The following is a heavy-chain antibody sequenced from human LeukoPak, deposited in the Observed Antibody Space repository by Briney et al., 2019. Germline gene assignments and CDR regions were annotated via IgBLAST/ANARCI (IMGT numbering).Heavy chain of an antibody. J-gene: IGHJ5*02. D-gene: IGHD1-26*01. CDR3: AREPLRAESRWFDP. Sequence: PSETLSLTCTVFGVSISSSHWWTWVRHSPGKGLEWIGEIYHSGNTNYNPSLRSRVTMSVDMSNNQFSLNLNSVTAADTAVYYCAREPLRAESRWFDPWGQGILVTVSS. CDR2: IYHSGNT. CDR1: GVSISSSHW. V-gene: IGHV4-4*02.